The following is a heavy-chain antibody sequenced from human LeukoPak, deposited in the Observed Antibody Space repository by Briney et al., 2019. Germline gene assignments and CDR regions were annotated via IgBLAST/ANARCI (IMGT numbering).Heavy chain of an antibody. D-gene: IGHD6-19*01. CDR3: ARDLGQWLPYYFDY. CDR1: GFTFSSYS. Sequence: PGGALRLSCAASGFTFSSYSMNWVPQAPGKGLEWISYISSSSSTIYYAHSVKGRFTISIDNAKNSRDLQMNSLRAEDRAVYYCARDLGQWLPYYFDYWGQGTLVTVSS. CDR2: ISSSSSTI. V-gene: IGHV3-48*01. J-gene: IGHJ4*02.